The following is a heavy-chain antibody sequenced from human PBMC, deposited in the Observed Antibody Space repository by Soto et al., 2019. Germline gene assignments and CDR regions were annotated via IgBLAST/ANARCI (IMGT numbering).Heavy chain of an antibody. V-gene: IGHV1-2*04. CDR3: ARRDSTDRSNGVCSIFYNPDMDV. CDR1: GYSFTDYH. J-gene: IGHJ6*02. D-gene: IGHD2-8*01. Sequence: ASVKVSCKASGYSFTDYHIHWVRQAPGQGLEWLGRINPKSGGTSTAQKFQGWVTMTTDTSISTASMELTRLTSEDTAIHYCARRDSTDRSNGVCSIFYNPDMDVFDQGITGTFSS. CDR2: INPKSGGT.